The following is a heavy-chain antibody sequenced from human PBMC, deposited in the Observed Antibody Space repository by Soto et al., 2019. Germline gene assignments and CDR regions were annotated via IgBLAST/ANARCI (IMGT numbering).Heavy chain of an antibody. CDR2: IYSGGST. Sequence: TGGSLRLSCAASGFTVSSNYMSWVRQAPGKGLEWVSVIYSGGSTYYADSVKGRFTISRDNSNNTLYLQMNSLRVEDTAVYYCAREGYYYDSSGYYLDYWGQGTLVTVSS. CDR1: GFTVSSNY. J-gene: IGHJ4*02. V-gene: IGHV3-66*01. CDR3: AREGYYYDSSGYYLDY. D-gene: IGHD3-22*01.